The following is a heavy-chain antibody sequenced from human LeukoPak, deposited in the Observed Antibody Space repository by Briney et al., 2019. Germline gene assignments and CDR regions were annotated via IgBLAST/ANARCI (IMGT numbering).Heavy chain of an antibody. Sequence: GGSLRLSCAASGFTFSSYAMSWVRQAPGKGLEWVSSISGSGGSTYYADSVKGRFTISRDNSKNTLYLQMNSLRAEDTAVYYCARVITPGYYYYGMDVWGQGTTVTVSS. CDR3: ARVITPGYYYYGMDV. CDR2: ISGSGGST. V-gene: IGHV3-23*01. J-gene: IGHJ6*02. CDR1: GFTFSSYA.